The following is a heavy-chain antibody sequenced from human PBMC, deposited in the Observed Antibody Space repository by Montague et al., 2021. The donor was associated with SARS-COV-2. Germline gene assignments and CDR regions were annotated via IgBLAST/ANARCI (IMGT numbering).Heavy chain of an antibody. Sequence: SLRLSCAASGFTFSNYDMNWVRQAPGKGPEWISHISPSAYTTSYAGSVKGRFTLSRDNGKNSLYLQMNSLRVEDTAVYYCTRDYRSIVGDGLDIWGQGTKVTVSS. J-gene: IGHJ3*02. CDR2: ISPSAYTT. CDR3: TRDYRSIVGDGLDI. V-gene: IGHV3-48*03. D-gene: IGHD3-16*02. CDR1: GFTFSNYD.